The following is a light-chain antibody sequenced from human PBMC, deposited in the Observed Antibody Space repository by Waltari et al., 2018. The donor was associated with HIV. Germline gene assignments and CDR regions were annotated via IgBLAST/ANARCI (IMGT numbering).Light chain of an antibody. CDR2: DGN. Sequence: QSALTQPRSVSGPPGQSVTISCSRPSSDVGAYNCVSWYQQHPGKAPKLMIYDGNKRPSGVPDRFSGSKSGNTASLNISGLQAEDESDYYCCSYAGIWGVFGTGTKVTVL. CDR1: SSDVGAYNC. CDR3: CSYAGIWGV. J-gene: IGLJ1*01. V-gene: IGLV2-11*01.